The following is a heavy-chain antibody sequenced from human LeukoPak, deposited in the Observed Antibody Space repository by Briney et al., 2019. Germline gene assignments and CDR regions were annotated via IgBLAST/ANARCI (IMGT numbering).Heavy chain of an antibody. J-gene: IGHJ4*02. V-gene: IGHV3-30*18. D-gene: IGHD2-2*01. Sequence: GGSLRLPCAASGFTFSSYGMHWVRQAPGKGLEWVAVISYDGSSKYYADSVKGRFTISRDNSKNTLYLQMNSLRAEDTAVYYCAKLCSTSCYGSGSLIDYWGQGTLVTVSS. CDR1: GFTFSSYG. CDR2: ISYDGSSK. CDR3: AKLCSTSCYGSGSLIDY.